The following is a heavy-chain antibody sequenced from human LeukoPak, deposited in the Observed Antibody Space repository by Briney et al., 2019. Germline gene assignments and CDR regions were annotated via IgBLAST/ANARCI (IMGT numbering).Heavy chain of an antibody. CDR2: IYYSGST. CDR3: ARGIPISGFDY. Sequence: PSQTLSLTCTVSGGSISSYYWSWIRQPPGKGLEWIGYIYYSGSTNYNPSLKSRVTISVDTSKNQFSLKLSSVTAADTAVYYCARGIPISGFDYWGQGTLVTVSS. V-gene: IGHV4-59*01. CDR1: GGSISSYY. D-gene: IGHD6-19*01. J-gene: IGHJ4*02.